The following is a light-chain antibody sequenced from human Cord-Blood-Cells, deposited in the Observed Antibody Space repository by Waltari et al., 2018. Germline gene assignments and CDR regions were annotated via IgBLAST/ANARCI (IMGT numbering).Light chain of an antibody. J-gene: IGKJ1*01. CDR3: QQFNSYPWT. CDR2: DAS. CDR1: QGISSA. V-gene: IGKV1-13*02. Sequence: AIQLTQCPSSLSASVGDSVTIPCRASQGISSALALYQQKPGKAPKLLIYDASSLESGVPSRFSGSGSGTDFNLTMSSLQPEDFATYYWQQFNSYPWTFGQGTKVEIK.